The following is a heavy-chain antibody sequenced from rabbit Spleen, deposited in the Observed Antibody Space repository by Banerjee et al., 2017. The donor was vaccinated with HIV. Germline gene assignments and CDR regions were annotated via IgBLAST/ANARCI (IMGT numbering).Heavy chain of an antibody. V-gene: IGHV1S47*01. J-gene: IGHJ4*01. Sequence: QEQLTETGGGLVQPGGSLTLSCKASGIDFSRYGMSWVRQAPGKGLEWIGYIDPVFGITYYANWVNGRFSISRENTQNTVSLQMNSLTAADTATYFCVRDTWAFNLWGQGTLVTVS. CDR1: GIDFSRYG. D-gene: IGHD3-1*01. CDR3: VRDTWAFNL. CDR2: IDPVFGIT.